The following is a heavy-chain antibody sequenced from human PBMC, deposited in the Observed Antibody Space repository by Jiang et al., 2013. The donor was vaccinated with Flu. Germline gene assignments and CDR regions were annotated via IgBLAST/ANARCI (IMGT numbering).Heavy chain of an antibody. Sequence: QLVESGAEVKKPGASVKGSCKASGYTFTSYYMHWVRQAPGQGLEWMGIINPSGGSTNYAQKFQGRVTMTRDTSTSTVYVELSSLRSDDTAVYYCARDSLVMAWAGEYWGQGTLVTVSS. D-gene: IGHD7-27*01. CDR3: ARDSLVMAWAGEY. J-gene: IGHJ4*02. CDR1: GYTFTSYY. V-gene: IGHV1-46*01. CDR2: INPSGGST.